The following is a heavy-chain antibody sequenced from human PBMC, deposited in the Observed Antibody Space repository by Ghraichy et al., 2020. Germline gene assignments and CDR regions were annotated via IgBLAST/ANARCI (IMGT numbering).Heavy chain of an antibody. CDR2: ISWDGGST. Sequence: GGSLRLSCAASGFTFDDYTMHWVRQAPGKGLEWVSLISWDGGSTDYADSVKGRFTISRDNSKNSLYLQMNSLRTEDTALYYCAKDLRYCSNGVCHYYYYGMDVWGQGTTVTVSS. CDR3: AKDLRYCSNGVCHYYYYGMDV. CDR1: GFTFDDYT. D-gene: IGHD2-8*01. J-gene: IGHJ6*02. V-gene: IGHV3-43*01.